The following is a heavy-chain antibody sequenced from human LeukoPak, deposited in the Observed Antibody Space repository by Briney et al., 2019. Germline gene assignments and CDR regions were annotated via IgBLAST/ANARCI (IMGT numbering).Heavy chain of an antibody. V-gene: IGHV3-30-3*01. Sequence: PGGSLRLSCAASGFTFSSYWMSWVRQAPGKGLEWMAVISYDGSDKYYADSVKGRFTISRDNSKNTLYLQMNSLRPEDTAVYYCARDWGRRYSSGWYGDFDYWGQGTLVTVSS. CDR2: ISYDGSDK. J-gene: IGHJ4*02. D-gene: IGHD6-19*01. CDR1: GFTFSSYW. CDR3: ARDWGRRYSSGWYGDFDY.